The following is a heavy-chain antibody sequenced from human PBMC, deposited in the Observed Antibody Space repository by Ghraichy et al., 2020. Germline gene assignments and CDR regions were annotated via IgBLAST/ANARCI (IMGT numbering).Heavy chain of an antibody. Sequence: SETLSLTCSVSGVSISGFYWSWIRQSPGKGLEWIGYISYSGFTNYSPSLKSRLTISLDTSNRQFSLRLASVTAADTAVYYCARHRFEGDFSDNRGYYHDYWGQGAPVTVSS. CDR3: ARHRFEGDFSDNRGYYHDY. CDR2: ISYSGFT. J-gene: IGHJ4*02. D-gene: IGHD3-22*01. CDR1: GVSISGFY. V-gene: IGHV4-59*01.